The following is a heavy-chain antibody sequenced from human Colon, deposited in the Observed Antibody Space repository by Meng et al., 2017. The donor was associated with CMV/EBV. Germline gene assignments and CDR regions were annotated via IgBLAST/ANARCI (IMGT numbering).Heavy chain of an antibody. CDR1: GFKLGDYS. Sequence: GGSLRLSCVGSGFKLGDYSMSWVRQTPGKSLEWVSLINYNGGRTYYADAVKGRFVISRDNVKNVLHLGMSSLKTEDSGLYYCAKDMFGSGSPYDYWGLGTLVTVSS. J-gene: IGHJ4*02. CDR3: AKDMFGSGSPYDY. D-gene: IGHD3-10*01. V-gene: IGHV3-43*01. CDR2: INYNGGRT.